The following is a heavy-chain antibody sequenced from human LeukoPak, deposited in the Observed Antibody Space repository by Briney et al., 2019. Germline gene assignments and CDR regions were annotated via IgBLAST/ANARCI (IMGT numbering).Heavy chain of an antibody. J-gene: IGHJ3*02. CDR1: GFTFSSYT. Sequence: GGSLRLSCATSGFTFSSYTMNWVRQAPGKGLEWVSGISDSGGNPYYADSVKGRFTISRDNSKNTLYLQMSSLRAEDMAVYYCAKLRYSGSLKGAFDIWGQGTMVTVSS. D-gene: IGHD1-26*01. CDR3: AKLRYSGSLKGAFDI. CDR2: ISDSGGNP. V-gene: IGHV3-23*01.